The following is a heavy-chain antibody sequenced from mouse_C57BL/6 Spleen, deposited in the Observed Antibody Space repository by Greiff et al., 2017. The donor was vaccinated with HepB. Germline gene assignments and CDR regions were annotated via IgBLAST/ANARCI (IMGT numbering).Heavy chain of an antibody. CDR3: ARSGGLRLRYFDV. D-gene: IGHD1-2*01. V-gene: IGHV1-50*01. CDR2: IDPSDSYT. CDR1: GYTFTSYW. J-gene: IGHJ1*03. Sequence: QVQLQQPGAELVKPGASVKLSCKASGYTFTSYWMQWVKQRPGQGLEWIGEIDPSDSYTNYNQKFKGKATLTVDTSSSTAYMQLSSLTSEDSAVYYCARSGGLRLRYFDVWGTGTTVTVSS.